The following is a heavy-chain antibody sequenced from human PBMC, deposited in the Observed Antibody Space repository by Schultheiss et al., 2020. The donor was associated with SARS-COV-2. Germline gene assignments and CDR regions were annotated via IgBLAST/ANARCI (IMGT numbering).Heavy chain of an antibody. J-gene: IGHJ3*02. CDR2: ISYDGNKE. CDR3: ARFKSRDSGLDI. V-gene: IGHV3-30*04. Sequence: GESLKISCAASGFTFSSYAMHWVRQAPGKGLEWVAVISYDGNKEYYADSVRGRFTISRDNSKSTAYLQMNRLRAEDTALYYCARFKSRDSGLDIWGQGTMVTVSS. D-gene: IGHD1-26*01. CDR1: GFTFSSYA.